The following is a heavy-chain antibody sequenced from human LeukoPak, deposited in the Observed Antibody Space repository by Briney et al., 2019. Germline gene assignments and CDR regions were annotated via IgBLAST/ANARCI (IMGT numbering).Heavy chain of an antibody. Sequence: PSETLSLTCTVSGGSISSYYWSWIRQPPGKGLEWIGYIYYSGSTNYNPSLKSRVTISVDTSKNQFSLKLSSVTAADTAVYYCARTLVDRGGSGSLRDAFDIWGQGTMVTVSS. CDR1: GGSISSYY. D-gene: IGHD3-10*01. CDR3: ARTLVDRGGSGSLRDAFDI. CDR2: IYYSGST. V-gene: IGHV4-59*08. J-gene: IGHJ3*02.